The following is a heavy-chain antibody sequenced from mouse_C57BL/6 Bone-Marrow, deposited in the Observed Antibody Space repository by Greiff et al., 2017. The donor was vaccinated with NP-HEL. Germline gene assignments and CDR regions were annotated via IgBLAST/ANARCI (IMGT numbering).Heavy chain of an antibody. D-gene: IGHD1-1*01. Sequence: EVMLAESGGGLVKPGGSLKLSCAASGFTFSDYGMHWVRQAPEKGLEWVAYISSGSSTIYYTDTVKGRFTISRDNAKNTLFLQLTSLRSEDTAMYYCARPGSSFFDYWGQGTTLTVSS. V-gene: IGHV5-17*01. CDR1: GFTFSDYG. J-gene: IGHJ2*01. CDR3: ARPGSSFFDY. CDR2: ISSGSSTI.